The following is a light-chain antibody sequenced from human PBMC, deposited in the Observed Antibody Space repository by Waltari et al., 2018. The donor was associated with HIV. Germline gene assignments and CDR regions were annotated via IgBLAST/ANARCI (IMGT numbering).Light chain of an antibody. CDR3: IQSLQSPWT. Sequence: IVLTQSPVSLPVIPGEPASISCRSSQNLLHSNGNNYLEWYVLKPGRSPQRLIYLSSNRASGVPDRLSGSGSGTDFTLRISRVAAEDVGVYYCIQSLQSPWTFGQGTKV. J-gene: IGKJ1*01. CDR1: QNLLHSNGNNY. V-gene: IGKV2-28*01. CDR2: LSS.